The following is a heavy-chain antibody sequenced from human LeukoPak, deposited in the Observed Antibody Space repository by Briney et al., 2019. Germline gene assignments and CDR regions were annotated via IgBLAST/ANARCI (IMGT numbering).Heavy chain of an antibody. CDR1: GGSISSSSYY. J-gene: IGHJ5*02. V-gene: IGHV4-39*01. CDR2: IYYSGST. CDR3: ARGAYSSSWYVEKFNWFDP. D-gene: IGHD6-13*01. Sequence: PSETLSLTCTVSGGSISSSSYYWGWIRQPPGKGLEWIGSIYYSGSTYYNPSLKSRVTISVDTSKNQFSLKLSSVTAADTAVYYCARGAYSSSWYVEKFNWFDPWGQGTLVTVSS.